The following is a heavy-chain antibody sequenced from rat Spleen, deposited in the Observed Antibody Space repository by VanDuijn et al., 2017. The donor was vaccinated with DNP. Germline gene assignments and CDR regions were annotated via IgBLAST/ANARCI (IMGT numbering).Heavy chain of an antibody. D-gene: IGHD5-1*01. CDR1: GFTFSDYW. V-gene: IGHV6-21*01. J-gene: IGHJ2*01. CDR2: IRNKANNYAT. CDR3: TREAGSLFDY. Sequence: EVKLEESGGGLVQPGMSVKLSCTTSGFTFSDYWMEWVRQAPGKGLEWVAEIRNKANNYATYYGKSVKGRFTISRDDSKSIVYLQMNSIRSEDTGIYYCTREAGSLFDYWGQGVMVTVSS.